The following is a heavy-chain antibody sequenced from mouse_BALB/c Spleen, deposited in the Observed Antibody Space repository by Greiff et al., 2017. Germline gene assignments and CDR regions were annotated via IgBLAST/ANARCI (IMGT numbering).Heavy chain of an antibody. D-gene: IGHD2-4*01. CDR2: ISNGGGST. V-gene: IGHV5-12-2*01. CDR3: ARRGYDYSYYAMDY. J-gene: IGHJ4*01. Sequence: EVHLVESGGGLVQPGGSLKLSCAASGFTFSSYTMSWVRQTPEKRLEWVAYISNGGGSTYYPDTVKGRFTISRDNAKNTLYLQMSSLKSEDTAMYYCARRGYDYSYYAMDYWGQGTSVTVSS. CDR1: GFTFSSYT.